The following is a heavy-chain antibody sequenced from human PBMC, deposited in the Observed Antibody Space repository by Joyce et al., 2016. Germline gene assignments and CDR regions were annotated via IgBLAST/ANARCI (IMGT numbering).Heavy chain of an antibody. J-gene: IGHJ4*02. CDR3: ARGLYSFDS. CDR1: GASVPSGNFY. V-gene: IGHV4-39*01. D-gene: IGHD3/OR15-3a*01. Sequence: QLQLQESGPRVMKPSETLSLTCTVSGASVPSGNFYRAWLRQPPGKGLEWLGSIYYSGSIYYNPSLNGRVTISEDTSKNQFSLRLTSVTAADTATYFCARGLYSFDSWGRGAPVTVSS. CDR2: IYYSGSI.